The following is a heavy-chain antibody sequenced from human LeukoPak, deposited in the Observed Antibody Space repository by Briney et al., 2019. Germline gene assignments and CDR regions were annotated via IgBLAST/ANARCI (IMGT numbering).Heavy chain of an antibody. J-gene: IGHJ4*02. D-gene: IGHD3-22*01. V-gene: IGHV4-61*02. CDR3: ARDRYYYDSSGYSYYFDY. CDR1: GGSISSSSYY. CDR2: IYTSGST. Sequence: SETLSLTCTVSGGSISSSSYYWGWIRQPAGKGLEWIGRIYTSGSTNYNPSLKSRVTMSVDTSKNQFSLKLSSVTAADTAVYYCARDRYYYDSSGYSYYFDYWGQGTLVTVSS.